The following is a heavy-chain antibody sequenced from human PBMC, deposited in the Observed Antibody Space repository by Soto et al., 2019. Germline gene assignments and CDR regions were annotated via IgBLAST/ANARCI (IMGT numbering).Heavy chain of an antibody. CDR1: GYTLTELS. Sequence: ASVKVSCKVSGYTLTELSMHWVRQAPGKGLEWMGGFDPEDGETIYAQKFQGRVTMTEDTSTDTAYMELSSLRSEDTAVYYCATTKSSSWFFDYWGQGTLVTVSS. CDR2: FDPEDGET. J-gene: IGHJ4*02. CDR3: ATTKSSSWFFDY. D-gene: IGHD6-13*01. V-gene: IGHV1-24*01.